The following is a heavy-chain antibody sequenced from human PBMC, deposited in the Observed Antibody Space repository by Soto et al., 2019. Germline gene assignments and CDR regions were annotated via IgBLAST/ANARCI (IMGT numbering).Heavy chain of an antibody. D-gene: IGHD3-3*01. V-gene: IGHV4-31*03. J-gene: IGHJ4*02. CDR2: IDDSGYT. CDR3: ARKQAGFFYGIDY. CDR1: GGSISTGGYY. Sequence: SETLSLTCTVSGGSISTGGYYWSWIRQYPRKGLEWLGYIDDSGYTFYNPSLQSRLTLSMDTSKNQFSLKLSSATAADTAVYFCARKQAGFFYGIDYWGQGTLVTVSS.